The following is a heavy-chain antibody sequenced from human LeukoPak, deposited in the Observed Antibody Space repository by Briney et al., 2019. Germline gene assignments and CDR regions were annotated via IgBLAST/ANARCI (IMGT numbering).Heavy chain of an antibody. V-gene: IGHV1-18*01. CDR3: ARDTGGYFGSGSYFDS. CDR1: GGTFSSYA. CDR2: ISTYNDNT. D-gene: IGHD3-10*01. J-gene: IGHJ4*02. Sequence: ASVKVSCKASGGTFSSYAISWVRQAPGQGLEWMGWISTYNDNTNYAQKFQGRVTMTTDTSTSTAYMELRSLRSDDTALYYCARDTGGYFGSGSYFDSWGQGTLVTVSS.